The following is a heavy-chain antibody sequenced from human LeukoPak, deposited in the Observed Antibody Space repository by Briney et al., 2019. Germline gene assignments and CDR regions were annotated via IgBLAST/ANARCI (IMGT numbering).Heavy chain of an antibody. CDR1: GYSISNGYY. V-gene: IGHV4-38-2*01. CDR2: ISYSGST. D-gene: IGHD3-3*01. J-gene: IGHJ1*01. CDR3: ATDSNRGILEWFQY. Sequence: SETLSLTCAVSGYSISNGYYCGWIRQPPGKGLEWIGSISYSGSTYYNPSLKSRVTISVDTSKNHFSLKLSSVTAADTAVYYCATDSNRGILEWFQYWGQGSLVTVSS.